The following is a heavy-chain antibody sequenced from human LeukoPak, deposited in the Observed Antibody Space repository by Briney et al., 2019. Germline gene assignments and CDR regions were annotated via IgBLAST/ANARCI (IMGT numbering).Heavy chain of an antibody. CDR2: IYHSGST. CDR3: ARDVGDFWSGFQYYFDY. Sequence: PSETLSLTCTVSGGSISSYYWSWIRQPPGKGLEWIGYIYHSGSTNYNPSLKSRVTISVDTSKNQFSLKLSSVTAADTAVYYCARDVGDFWSGFQYYFDYWGQGTLVTVSS. V-gene: IGHV4-59*01. CDR1: GGSISSYY. D-gene: IGHD3-3*01. J-gene: IGHJ4*02.